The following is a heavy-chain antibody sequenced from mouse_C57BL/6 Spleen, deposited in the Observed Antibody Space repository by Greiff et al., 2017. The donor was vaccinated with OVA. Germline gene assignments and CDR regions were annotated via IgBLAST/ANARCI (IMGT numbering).Heavy chain of an antibody. CDR3: ARSYYGRDYFDY. CDR1: GYTFTSYW. Sequence: VQLQQPGAELVRPGSSVKLSCKASGYTFTSYWMDWVKQRPGQGLEWIGNIYPSDSETHYNQKFKDKATLTVDKSSSTAYMQLSSLTSEDSAVYYCARSYYGRDYFDYWGQGTTLTVSS. CDR2: IYPSDSET. J-gene: IGHJ2*01. D-gene: IGHD1-1*01. V-gene: IGHV1-61*01.